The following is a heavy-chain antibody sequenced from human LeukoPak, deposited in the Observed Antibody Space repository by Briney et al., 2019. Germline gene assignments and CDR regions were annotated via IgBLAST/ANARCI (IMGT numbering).Heavy chain of an antibody. D-gene: IGHD3-10*01. Sequence: GGSLRLSCAASGFTFSSYSMNWVRQAPGKGLEWVSSISSSSSYIYYADSVKGRFTISRDNAKNSLYLQMNSLRAEDTAVYYWARDQGRGIWFWELIDAFDIWGQGTMVTVSS. CDR1: GFTFSSYS. CDR3: ARDQGRGIWFWELIDAFDI. J-gene: IGHJ3*02. CDR2: ISSSSSYI. V-gene: IGHV3-21*01.